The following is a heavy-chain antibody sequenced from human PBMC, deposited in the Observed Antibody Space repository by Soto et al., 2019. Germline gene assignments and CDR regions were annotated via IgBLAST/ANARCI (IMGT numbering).Heavy chain of an antibody. CDR1: GGSISSGGYY. J-gene: IGHJ5*02. V-gene: IGHV4-31*03. Sequence: SETLSLTCTVAGGSISSGGYYWSWIRQHPGKGLEWIGYIYYSGSTYYNPSLKSRVTISVDTSKNQFSLKLSSVTAADTAVYYCARDRPVGYCSSTSCYGGWFDPWGQGTLVTVSS. CDR2: IYYSGST. D-gene: IGHD2-2*01. CDR3: ARDRPVGYCSSTSCYGGWFDP.